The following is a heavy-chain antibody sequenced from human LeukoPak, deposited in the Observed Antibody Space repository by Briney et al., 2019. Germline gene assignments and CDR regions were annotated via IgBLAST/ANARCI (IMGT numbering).Heavy chain of an antibody. J-gene: IGHJ4*02. Sequence: QPGGSLRLSCGVSGFTLSAYAMTWVRQAPGKRLEWVSAISGDGTYTYYADSVKGRFTTSRDNSKNTLYLQMNSLRAEDTAIYYCAKNAATGKAYYDYWGQGILLTVSS. CDR2: ISGDGTYT. V-gene: IGHV3-23*01. D-gene: IGHD6-13*01. CDR1: GFTLSAYA. CDR3: AKNAATGKAYYDY.